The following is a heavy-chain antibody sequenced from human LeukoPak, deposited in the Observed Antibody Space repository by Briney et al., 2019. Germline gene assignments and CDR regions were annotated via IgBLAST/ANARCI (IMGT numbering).Heavy chain of an antibody. V-gene: IGHV4-31*11. CDR2: IYYSGST. CDR3: ARDSITGFDY. CDR1: GGSVSSGGNS. J-gene: IGHJ4*02. D-gene: IGHD3-16*01. Sequence: PSQTLSLTCAVSGGSVSSGGNSWSWIRQPPGKGLEWIGYIYYSGSTYYNPSLKSRVTISVDTSKNQFSLKLSSVTAADTAVYYCARDSITGFDYWGQGTLVTVSS.